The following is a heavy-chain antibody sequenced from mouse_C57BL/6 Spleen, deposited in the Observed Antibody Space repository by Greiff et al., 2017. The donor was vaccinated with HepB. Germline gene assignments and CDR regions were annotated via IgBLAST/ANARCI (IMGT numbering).Heavy chain of an antibody. Sequence: VQLQQSDAELVKPGASVKISCKVSGYTFTDHTIHWMKQRPEQGLEWIGYIYPRDGSTKYNEKFKGKATLTANKSSSTAYMQFSSLTSEASAIYYCARVGGYYGSSYSLGLFDYWGQGTTLTVSS. CDR1: GYTFTDHT. D-gene: IGHD1-1*01. V-gene: IGHV1-78*01. J-gene: IGHJ2*01. CDR2: IYPRDGST. CDR3: ARVGGYYGSSYSLGLFDY.